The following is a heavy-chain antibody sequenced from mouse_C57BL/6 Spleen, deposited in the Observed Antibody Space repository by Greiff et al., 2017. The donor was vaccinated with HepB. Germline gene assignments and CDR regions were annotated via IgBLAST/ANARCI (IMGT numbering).Heavy chain of an antibody. D-gene: IGHD3-2*02. CDR3: ARYRPHNYAMDY. CDR2: IDPSDSYT. Sequence: QVQLQQPGAELVKPGASVKLSCKASGYTFTSYWMQWVKQRPGQGLEWIGEIDPSDSYTNYNHKFKGKATLTVDTSSSTAYMQLSSLTSEDSAVYYCARYRPHNYAMDYWGQGTSVTVSS. J-gene: IGHJ4*01. V-gene: IGHV1-50*01. CDR1: GYTFTSYW.